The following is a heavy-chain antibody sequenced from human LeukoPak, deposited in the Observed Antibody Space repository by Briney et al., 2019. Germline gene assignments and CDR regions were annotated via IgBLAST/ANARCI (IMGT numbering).Heavy chain of an antibody. Sequence: PSQTLSLTCTVSGGSISSGNYYWSWIRQPAGKGLEWIGRFQTSGSTNYNPSLKSRVTISADTSKNQFSLKLSSVTAADTAVYYCARERGRYCSSTSCYKDPFDYWGQGTLVTVSS. CDR3: ARERGRYCSSTSCYKDPFDY. CDR1: GGSISSGNYY. V-gene: IGHV4-61*02. CDR2: FQTSGST. D-gene: IGHD2-2*02. J-gene: IGHJ4*02.